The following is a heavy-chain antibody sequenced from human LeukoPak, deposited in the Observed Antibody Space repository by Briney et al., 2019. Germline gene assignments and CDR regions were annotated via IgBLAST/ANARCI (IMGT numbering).Heavy chain of an antibody. CDR1: GYTFADHF. V-gene: IGHV1-2*06. CDR2: ISPNSGAT. D-gene: IGHD1-26*01. CDR3: AREGWEPNFDQ. J-gene: IGHJ4*02. Sequence: ASVKVSCKASGYTFADHFIHWVRQAPGQGLEWMGRISPNSGATNYAQNFQGRVTMTSDTSITTAYMELTSLTFNDTAVYYCAREGWEPNFDQWGQGTLVTVSS.